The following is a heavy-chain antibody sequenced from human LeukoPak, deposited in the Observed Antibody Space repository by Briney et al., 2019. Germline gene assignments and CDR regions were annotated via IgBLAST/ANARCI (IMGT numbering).Heavy chain of an antibody. J-gene: IGHJ6*03. Sequence: PGGSLRLSCAASGFTFSSYAMSWVRQAPGKGLEWVSAISGSGGSTYYADSVKGRFTISRDNSKNTLYLQMNSLRAEDTAVYYFATTQEYSSGWYDYYYYMDVWGKGTTVTVSS. D-gene: IGHD6-25*01. CDR1: GFTFSSYA. V-gene: IGHV3-23*01. CDR2: ISGSGGST. CDR3: ATTQEYSSGWYDYYYYMDV.